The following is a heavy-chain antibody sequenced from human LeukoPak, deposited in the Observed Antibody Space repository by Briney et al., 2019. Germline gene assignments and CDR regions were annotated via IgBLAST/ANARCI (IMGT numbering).Heavy chain of an antibody. CDR2: IYYSGST. D-gene: IGHD3-3*01. V-gene: IGHV4-59*01. J-gene: IGHJ5*02. Sequence: SETLSLTCIVSGGSISSYYWSWIRQPPGKGLARIGYIYYSGSTNYNPSLKSRVTISVDTSKNQFSLKLSSVTAADTAVYYCARQGPHDFWSGYYGYWFDPWGQGTLVTVSS. CDR1: GGSISSYY. CDR3: ARQGPHDFWSGYYGYWFDP.